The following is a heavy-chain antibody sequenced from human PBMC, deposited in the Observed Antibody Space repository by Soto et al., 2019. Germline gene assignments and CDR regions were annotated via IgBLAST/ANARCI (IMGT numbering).Heavy chain of an antibody. J-gene: IGHJ2*01. V-gene: IGHV1-46*03. Sequence: QVQLVQSGAEVKKPGASVKVSCKASGYTFTSYYMHWVRQAPGQGLEWMGIINPSGGSTSYAQKFQGRVTMTRDTSTSTVYMELRSLRSEDTAVYYCARRIDYGDRDYWYFDLCGRGPLVTVSS. CDR3: ARRIDYGDRDYWYFDL. CDR2: INPSGGST. D-gene: IGHD4-17*01. CDR1: GYTFTSYY.